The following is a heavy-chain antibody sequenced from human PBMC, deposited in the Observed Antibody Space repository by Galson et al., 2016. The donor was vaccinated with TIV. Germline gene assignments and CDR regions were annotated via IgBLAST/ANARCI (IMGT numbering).Heavy chain of an antibody. CDR1: GYTFSNCG. D-gene: IGHD2-15*01. Sequence: QSAAEVKKPGASVKVSCKASGYTFSNCGINWVRQAPGQGLEWMGWISPYSGDTNYPQKLRGRVTLTTNTSTSTAYMELRSLISDDTAIYFCARVPGTQVIAATGVWFDPWGQGTLVTVSS. CDR2: ISPYSGDT. CDR3: ARVPGTQVIAATGVWFDP. J-gene: IGHJ5*02. V-gene: IGHV1-18*04.